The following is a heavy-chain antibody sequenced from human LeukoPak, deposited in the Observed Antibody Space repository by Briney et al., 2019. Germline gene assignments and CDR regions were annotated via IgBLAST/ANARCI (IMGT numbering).Heavy chain of an antibody. CDR2: IWYDGSNK. CDR1: VFTFSSYG. Sequence: QPGGSLRLSCAASVFTFSSYGMHRVRQAPGKGLEWVAFIWYDGSNKYYADSVKGRLTISRDNSKNTLYLQMNSLRAEDTAVYYSARVDTMVRANDYWGQGTLVTVSS. D-gene: IGHD3-10*01. V-gene: IGHV3-33*01. J-gene: IGHJ4*02. CDR3: ARVDTMVRANDY.